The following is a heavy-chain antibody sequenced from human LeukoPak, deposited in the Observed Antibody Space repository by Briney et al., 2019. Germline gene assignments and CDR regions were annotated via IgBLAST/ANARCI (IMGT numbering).Heavy chain of an antibody. CDR1: GGSFSGYY. V-gene: IGHV4-34*01. J-gene: IGHJ4*02. CDR3: AREDSYYYGSGSYSILDY. CDR2: INHSGST. Sequence: SETLSLTCAVYGGSFSGYYWSWIRQPPGKGLEWIGEINHSGSTNYNPFLKSRVTISVDTSKNQFSLKLSSVTAADTAVYYCAREDSYYYGSGSYSILDYWGQGTLVTVSS. D-gene: IGHD3-10*01.